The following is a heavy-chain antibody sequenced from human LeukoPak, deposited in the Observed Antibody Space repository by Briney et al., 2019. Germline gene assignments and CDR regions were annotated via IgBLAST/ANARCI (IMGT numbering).Heavy chain of an antibody. CDR2: ISGSGGST. V-gene: IGHV3-23*01. J-gene: IGHJ4*02. D-gene: IGHD6-13*01. CDR1: GFTFSSYG. Sequence: GALRLSCAASGFTFSSYGMHWVRQAPGKGLEWVSTISGSGGSTYYADSVKGRFTISRDNSKNTLYLQMNSLRAEDTAVYYCAKDTSSSWTYYFDYWGQGTLVTVSS. CDR3: AKDTSSSWTYYFDY.